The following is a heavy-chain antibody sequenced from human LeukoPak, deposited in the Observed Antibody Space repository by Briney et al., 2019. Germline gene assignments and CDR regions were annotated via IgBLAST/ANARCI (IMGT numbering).Heavy chain of an antibody. Sequence: PSETLSLTCTVSGGSISSGSYYWSWIRQPAGKGLEWIGRTYTSGSINYNPSLKSRVTVSVDTSKNQFSLKLRSVTAADTAVYYCVRGGYYYGPSDWGQGTLVTVSS. J-gene: IGHJ4*02. CDR2: TYTSGSI. V-gene: IGHV4-61*02. CDR1: GGSISSGSYY. D-gene: IGHD3-10*01. CDR3: VRGGYYYGPSD.